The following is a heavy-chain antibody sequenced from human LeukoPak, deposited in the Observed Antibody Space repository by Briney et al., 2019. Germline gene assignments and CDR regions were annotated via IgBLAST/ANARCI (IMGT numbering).Heavy chain of an antibody. J-gene: IGHJ3*02. CDR2: IIPIFGIA. CDR1: GGTFSSYA. Sequence: GSSVKVSCKASGGTFSSYAISWVRQAPGQGLEWMGRIIPIFGIANYAQKFQGRVTITADKSTSTAYMELSSLRSEDTAVYYCARDSADSSSTEDAFDIWGHGTMVTVSS. CDR3: ARDSADSSSTEDAFDI. D-gene: IGHD2-2*01. V-gene: IGHV1-69*04.